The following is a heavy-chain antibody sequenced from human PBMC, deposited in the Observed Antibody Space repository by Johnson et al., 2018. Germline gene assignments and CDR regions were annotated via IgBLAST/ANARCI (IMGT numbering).Heavy chain of an antibody. CDR2: ISYDGSNK. D-gene: IGHD3-3*01. CDR3: AKDKRIYGGSEYFQH. J-gene: IGHJ1*01. Sequence: VQLVESGGGVVQPGRSLRLSCAASGFTFSSYGMPWVRQAPGKGLEWVAVISYDGSNKYYADSVKGRFTISRDNSKNTLYLQMNSLRAEDTAVYYCAKDKRIYGGSEYFQHWGQGTLVTVSS. CDR1: GFTFSSYG. V-gene: IGHV3-30*18.